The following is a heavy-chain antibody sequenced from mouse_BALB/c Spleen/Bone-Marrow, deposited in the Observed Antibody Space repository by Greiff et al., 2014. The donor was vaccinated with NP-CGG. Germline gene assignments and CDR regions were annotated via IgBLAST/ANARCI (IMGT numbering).Heavy chain of an antibody. CDR3: AREARTGSCFPN. D-gene: IGHD4-1*01. CDR1: GYPFTSYT. V-gene: IGHV1-4*02. CDR2: IVPSSGYP. Sequence: VKMSCKASGYPFTSYTIQWVKRRPGPGLEWVGYIVPSSGYPDYSQTFKDKTTLPADKSSSTAYMQLSSLTSADSAVYYWAREARTGSCFPNWGQGTLGTVSA. J-gene: IGHJ3*01.